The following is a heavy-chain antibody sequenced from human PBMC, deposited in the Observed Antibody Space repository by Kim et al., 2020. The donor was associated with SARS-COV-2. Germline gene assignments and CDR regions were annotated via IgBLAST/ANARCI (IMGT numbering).Heavy chain of an antibody. CDR3: ARDLYYYDSSGWHAFDI. D-gene: IGHD3-22*01. J-gene: IGHJ3*02. CDR1: GFTVSSNY. Sequence: GGSLRLSCAASGFTVSSNYMSWVRQAPGKGLEWVSVIYSGGSTYYADSVKGRFTISRDNSKNTLYLQMSSLRAEDTAVYYCARDLYYYDSSGWHAFDIWG. CDR2: IYSGGST. V-gene: IGHV3-53*01.